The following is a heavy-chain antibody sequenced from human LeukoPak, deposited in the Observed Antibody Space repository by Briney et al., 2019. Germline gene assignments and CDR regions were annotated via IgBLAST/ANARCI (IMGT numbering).Heavy chain of an antibody. CDR3: AVPHDYGGAFDI. CDR1: GFTFSTYG. D-gene: IGHD4-23*01. V-gene: IGHV3-48*01. Sequence: PGGSLRLSCAASGFTFSTYGMNWVRQAPGKGLEWVSYINLNSRTIDYADSVRGRFTISRDNARSSLYLQMNSLRVGDTAVYYCAVPHDYGGAFDIWGQGTMVTVSS. J-gene: IGHJ3*02. CDR2: INLNSRTI.